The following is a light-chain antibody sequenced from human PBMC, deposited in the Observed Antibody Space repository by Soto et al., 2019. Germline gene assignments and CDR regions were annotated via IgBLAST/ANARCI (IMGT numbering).Light chain of an antibody. V-gene: IGLV1-40*01. CDR1: SSNIGAGYD. CDR2: GNI. Sequence: QSVLTQPPSVSGAPGQRVTISCTGSSSNIGAGYDVHWYQQRPGTAPKLLIFGNINRPSGVPDRFSGSKSGTSASLAITGLQAEDEGDYYCSSYTSSTTVVFGGGTQLTVL. J-gene: IGLJ2*01. CDR3: SSYTSSTTVV.